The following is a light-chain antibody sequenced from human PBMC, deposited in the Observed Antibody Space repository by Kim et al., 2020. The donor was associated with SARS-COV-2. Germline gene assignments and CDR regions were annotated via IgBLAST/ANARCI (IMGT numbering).Light chain of an antibody. CDR3: AAWDDSLNGLV. CDR1: IINIGSHR. Sequence: GQAVTISCSGDIINIGSHRLNWYQQHHRPTPNLLIHTDDQRPSGVPARFSGSKSGTSASLAISGLQSADEADYYCAAWDDSLNGLVFGGGTKVTVL. V-gene: IGLV1-44*01. CDR2: TDD. J-gene: IGLJ2*01.